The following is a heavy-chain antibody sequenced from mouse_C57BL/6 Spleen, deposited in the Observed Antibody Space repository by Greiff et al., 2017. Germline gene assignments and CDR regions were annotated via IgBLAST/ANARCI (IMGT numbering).Heavy chain of an antibody. J-gene: IGHJ4*01. Sequence: QVQLQQPGAELVRPGSSVKLSCKASGYTFTSYWMHWVKQRPIQGLEWIGNIDPSDSETHYNQKFKDKGTLTVDKSSSTAYMQLSSLTSEDSAVYDCASEGSSGPYYAMDYWGQGTSVTVSS. CDR3: ASEGSSGPYYAMDY. D-gene: IGHD3-2*02. V-gene: IGHV1-52*01. CDR1: GYTFTSYW. CDR2: IDPSDSET.